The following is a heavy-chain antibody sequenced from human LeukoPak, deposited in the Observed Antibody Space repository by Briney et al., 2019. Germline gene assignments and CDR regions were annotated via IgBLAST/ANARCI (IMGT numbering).Heavy chain of an antibody. CDR3: ARLRYDILTGSFDY. V-gene: IGHV4-59*05. CDR1: GGTISSYY. CDR2: VSNSGSK. Sequence: SETLSLTCTVSGGTISSYYWNWIRQPPGKGLEWIGSVSNSGSKHYNPSLKSRATIFEDTSKNQFSLKLSSVTAADTAVYYCARLRYDILTGSFDYWGQGTLVTVSS. D-gene: IGHD3-9*01. J-gene: IGHJ4*02.